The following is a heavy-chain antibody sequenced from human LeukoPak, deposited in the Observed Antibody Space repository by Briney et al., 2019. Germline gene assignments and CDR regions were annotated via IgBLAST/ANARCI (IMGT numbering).Heavy chain of an antibody. D-gene: IGHD6-13*01. CDR1: GYTFTSYG. CDR3: ASVAAAGTHYMDV. CDR2: IIPIFGTA. J-gene: IGHJ6*03. Sequence: ASVKVSCKASGYTFTSYGISWVRQAPGQGLEWMGGIIPIFGTANYAQKFQGRVTITTDESTSTAYMELSSLRSEDTAVYYCASVAAAGTHYMDVWGKGTTVTVSS. V-gene: IGHV1-69*05.